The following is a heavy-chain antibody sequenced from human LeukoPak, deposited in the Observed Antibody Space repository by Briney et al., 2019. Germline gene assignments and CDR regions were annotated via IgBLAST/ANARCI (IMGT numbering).Heavy chain of an antibody. CDR2: ISSSGSTI. J-gene: IGHJ1*01. D-gene: IGHD3-22*01. CDR1: GFTFSDYY. Sequence: GGSLRLSCAASGFTFSDYYMSWIRQAPGKGLEWVSYISSSGSTIYYADSVKGRFTISRDNAKNSLYLQMNSLRAEDTAVYYCARDRYYDSSGYYPEYFQHWGQGTLVTVSS. V-gene: IGHV3-11*04. CDR3: ARDRYYDSSGYYPEYFQH.